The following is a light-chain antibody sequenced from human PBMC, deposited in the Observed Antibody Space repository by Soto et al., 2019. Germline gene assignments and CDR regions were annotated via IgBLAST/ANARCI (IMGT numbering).Light chain of an antibody. J-gene: IGLJ2*01. CDR2: DTS. CDR1: TGAVTSGHY. CDR3: LLSYSGPRGPRVV. Sequence: QAVVTQEPSLTVSPGGTVTLTCGSSTGAVTSGHYPYWFQQKPGQAPRTLIYDTSNKHSWTPARFSGSLLGGKGALTLSGAQPEDEAEYYCLLSYSGPRGPRVVFSGGTKLTVL. V-gene: IGLV7-46*01.